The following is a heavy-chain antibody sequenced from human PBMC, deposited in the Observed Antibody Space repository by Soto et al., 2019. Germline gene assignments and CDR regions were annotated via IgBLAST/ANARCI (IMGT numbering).Heavy chain of an antibody. D-gene: IGHD5-18*01. CDR1: GGTFSSYA. J-gene: IGHJ6*02. Sequence: QVQLVQSGAEVKKPGSSVKVSCKASGGTFSSYAISWVRQAPGQGLEWMGGINPIFGTANYAQKFQGRVTITADESTSTAYMELGSLRSEDTAVYYCARGGIQLWLDYYGMDVWGQGTTVTVSS. CDR2: INPIFGTA. CDR3: ARGGIQLWLDYYGMDV. V-gene: IGHV1-69*01.